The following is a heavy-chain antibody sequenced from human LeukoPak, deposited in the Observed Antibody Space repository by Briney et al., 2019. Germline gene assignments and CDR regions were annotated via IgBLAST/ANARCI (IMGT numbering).Heavy chain of an antibody. D-gene: IGHD3-16*01. CDR3: AREEFVGYYYGMDV. V-gene: IGHV1-69*13. J-gene: IGHJ6*02. Sequence: GASVKVSCKASGGTFSSYAISWERQAPGQGLEWMGGIIPIFGTANYAQKFQGRVTITADESTSTAYMELSSLRSEDTAVYYCAREEFVGYYYGMDVWGQGTTVTVSS. CDR1: GGTFSSYA. CDR2: IIPIFGTA.